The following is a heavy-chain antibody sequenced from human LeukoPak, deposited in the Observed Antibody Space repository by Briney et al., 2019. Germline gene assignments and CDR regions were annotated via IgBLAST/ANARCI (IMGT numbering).Heavy chain of an antibody. Sequence: ASVKVSCKASGGTFSSYAISWVRQAPGQGLEWMGGIIPIFDTANYAQKFQGRVTITTDESTSTAYMELSSLRSEDTAVYYCARGLRFGELFPYYWGRGTLVTVSS. V-gene: IGHV1-69*05. D-gene: IGHD3-10*01. CDR1: GGTFSSYA. J-gene: IGHJ4*02. CDR3: ARGLRFGELFPYY. CDR2: IIPIFDTA.